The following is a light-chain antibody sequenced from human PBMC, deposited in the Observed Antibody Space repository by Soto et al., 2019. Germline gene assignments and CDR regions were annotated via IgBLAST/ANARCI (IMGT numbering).Light chain of an antibody. J-gene: IGKJ1*01. CDR2: KAS. CDR1: QSISSW. CDR3: QQYNDKWT. Sequence: DIQMTQSPSTLSASVGDRVTITCRASQSISSWSAWYQQKPGKAPNLLIYKASSLQSGVPSRFSGSGSGTEFTLTISSLQPDDCGTYYCQQYNDKWTFGQGTKV. V-gene: IGKV1-5*03.